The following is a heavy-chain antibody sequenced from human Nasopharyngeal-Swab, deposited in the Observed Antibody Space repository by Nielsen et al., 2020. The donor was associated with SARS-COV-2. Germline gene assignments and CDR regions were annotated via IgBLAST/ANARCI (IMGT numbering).Heavy chain of an antibody. Sequence: GGSLRLSCAASGFTFSSYAMSWVRQTPGKGLEWVSAIGGSGGSTYYADSVKGRFTISRDNSNNLLFLQMSSLRTEETAAYFCAKDWGRLTAAWGCAVDYWGQGTLVTVSS. CDR2: IGGSGGST. D-gene: IGHD3-16*01. CDR3: AKDWGRLTAAWGCAVDY. V-gene: IGHV3-23*01. CDR1: GFTFSSYA. J-gene: IGHJ4*02.